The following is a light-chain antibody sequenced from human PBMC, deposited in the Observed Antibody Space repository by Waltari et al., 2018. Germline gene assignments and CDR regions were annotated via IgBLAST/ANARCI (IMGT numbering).Light chain of an antibody. CDR1: GSNIGAGYA. CDR2: GVN. V-gene: IGLV1-40*01. Sequence: QSVLTQPPSVSGAPGQRVTISCPGSGSNIGAGYAVHWYRQLPGTAPTLLIYGVNTRPPGVSDRFSGAQFDTSASLAIAGLQADDEADYYCQSYDTTLSVVFGGGTKLTVL. J-gene: IGLJ2*01. CDR3: QSYDTTLSVV.